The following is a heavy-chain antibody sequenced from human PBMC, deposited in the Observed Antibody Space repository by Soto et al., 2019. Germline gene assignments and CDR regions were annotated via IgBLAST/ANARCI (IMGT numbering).Heavy chain of an antibody. CDR3: AAQAGYDLALPAPFDY. CDR1: GGTFSSYA. CDR2: IIPIFGTA. V-gene: IGHV1-69*06. D-gene: IGHD5-12*01. J-gene: IGHJ4*02. Sequence: GASVKVSCKASGGTFSSYAISWVRQAPGQGLEWMGGIIPIFGTANYAQKFQGRVTITADKSASTAYMELSSLRSEDTAVYYCAAQAGYDLALPAPFDYWGQGTLVTVSS.